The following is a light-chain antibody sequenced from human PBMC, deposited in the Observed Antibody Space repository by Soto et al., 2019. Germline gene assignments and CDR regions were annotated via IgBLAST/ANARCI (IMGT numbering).Light chain of an antibody. CDR1: QSITTW. CDR3: QQTNNYPRT. V-gene: IGKV1-5*03. Sequence: DIQMTQSPSSLSASIGDRVTITCRASQSITTWLAWFQQKPGKAPKLLIYKASSLESGVPSRFSGSGSETEFTLTISSLQPDDFATYYCQQTNNYPRTFGQGTKVDIK. CDR2: KAS. J-gene: IGKJ1*01.